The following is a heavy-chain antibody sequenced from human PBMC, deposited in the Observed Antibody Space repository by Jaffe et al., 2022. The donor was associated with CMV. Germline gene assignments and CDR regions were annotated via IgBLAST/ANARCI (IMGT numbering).Heavy chain of an antibody. CDR2: INHSGST. D-gene: IGHD2-21*02. V-gene: IGHV4-34*01. J-gene: IGHJ4*02. CDR3: ARVVVTAIRSVRFDY. CDR1: GGSFSGYY. Sequence: QVQLQQWGAGLLKPSETLSLTCAVYGGSFSGYYWSWIRQPPGKGLEWIGEINHSGSTNYNPSLKSRVTISVDTSKNQFSLKLSSVTAADTAVYYCARVVVTAIRSVRFDYWGQGTLVTVSS.